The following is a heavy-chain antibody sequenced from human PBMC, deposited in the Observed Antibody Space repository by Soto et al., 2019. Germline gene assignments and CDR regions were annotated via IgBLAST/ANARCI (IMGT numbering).Heavy chain of an antibody. CDR1: GFSLSTSGVG. D-gene: IGHD1-1*01. CDR2: LYWDDDK. J-gene: IGHJ4*02. CDR3: ARPSVNCASRGLVDY. V-gene: IGHV2-5*02. Sequence: QITLKESGPTLVKPTQTLTLTSTFSGFSLSTSGVGVGWIRQPPGKALEWLAFLYWDDDKRYSPSLKSRLTITQDTSKTPVLLTMTNMDPVDTATYYCARPSVNCASRGLVDYWGQGTLVTVAS.